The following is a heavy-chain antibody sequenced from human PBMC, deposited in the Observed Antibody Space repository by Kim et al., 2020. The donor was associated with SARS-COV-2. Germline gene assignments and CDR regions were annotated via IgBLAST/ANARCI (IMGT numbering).Heavy chain of an antibody. CDR2: GSNK. Sequence: GSNKYYAASGKGRFTISRDNSKNTLYLQMNSLRAEDTAVYYCAKDRPPFVWGQGTMVTVSS. J-gene: IGHJ3*01. V-gene: IGHV3-30*02. CDR3: AKDRPPFV.